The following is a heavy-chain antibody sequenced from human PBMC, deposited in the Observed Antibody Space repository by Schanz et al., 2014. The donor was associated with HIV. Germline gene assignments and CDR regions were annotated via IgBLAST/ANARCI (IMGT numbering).Heavy chain of an antibody. Sequence: EEQLVESGGGLVKPGGSLRLSCAASGFTFSSYWMTWVRQAPGKGLQWVANIRQDGGQTYYVDSVKGRFTISRDNTKNSLYLQMNSLRGEDTAVYYCATDGGLERAFGFWGQGTLVSVSS. V-gene: IGHV3-7*04. CDR2: IRQDGGQT. CDR1: GFTFSSYW. CDR3: ATDGGLERAFGF. J-gene: IGHJ4*02. D-gene: IGHD1-1*01.